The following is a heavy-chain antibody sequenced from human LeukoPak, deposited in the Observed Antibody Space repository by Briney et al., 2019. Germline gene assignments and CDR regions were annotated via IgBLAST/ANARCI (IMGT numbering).Heavy chain of an antibody. Sequence: GGSLRLSCAASGFTFSSYSMNWVRQAPGKGLEWVSSISSSSSYIYYADSVKGRFTISRDNAKNSLYLQMNSLRAEDTAVYYSAMYGGKTDAFDIWGQGTTVTVSS. V-gene: IGHV3-21*01. D-gene: IGHD4/OR15-4a*01. J-gene: IGHJ3*02. CDR1: GFTFSSYS. CDR3: AMYGGKTDAFDI. CDR2: ISSSSSYI.